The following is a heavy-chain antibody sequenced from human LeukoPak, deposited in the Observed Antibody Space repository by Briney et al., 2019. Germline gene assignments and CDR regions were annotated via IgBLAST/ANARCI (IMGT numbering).Heavy chain of an antibody. J-gene: IGHJ5*02. CDR3: ARVTTGTPRRRANWFDP. D-gene: IGHD1-1*01. Sequence: ASVKVSCKASGYTFTSYDINWVRQATGQGLEWMGWMNPNSGNTGYAQRFQGRVTMTRNTSISTAYMELSSQRSEDTAVYYCARVTTGTPRRRANWFDPWGQGTLVTVSS. CDR1: GYTFTSYD. CDR2: MNPNSGNT. V-gene: IGHV1-8*01.